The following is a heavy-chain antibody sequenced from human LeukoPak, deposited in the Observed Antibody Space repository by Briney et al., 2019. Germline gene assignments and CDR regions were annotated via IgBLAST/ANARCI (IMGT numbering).Heavy chain of an antibody. CDR1: GGSFSGYY. J-gene: IGHJ4*02. CDR2: INHSGST. D-gene: IGHD3-16*01. CDR3: ARGRIMITFGGVIFDY. Sequence: PSETLSLTCAVYGGSFSGYYWSWIRQPPGKGLEWIGEINHSGSTNYNPSLKSRVTISVDTSKNQSSLKLSSVTAADTAVYYCARGRIMITFGGVIFDYWGQGTLVTVSS. V-gene: IGHV4-34*01.